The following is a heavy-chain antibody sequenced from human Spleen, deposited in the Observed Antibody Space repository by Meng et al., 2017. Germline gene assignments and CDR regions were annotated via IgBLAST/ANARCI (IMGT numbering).Heavy chain of an antibody. J-gene: IGHJ6*02. CDR3: AGGRNVDTALGITGYYYGMDV. Sequence: SVMVSCKASGGTFSSYAISWVRQAPGQGLEWMGGIIPIFGTANYAQKSQGRVMITADKTTSTADMELSSLRTEDTAVYYCAGGRNVDTALGITGYYYGMDVWGQGTTVTVSS. D-gene: IGHD5-18*01. CDR1: GGTFSSYA. V-gene: IGHV1-69*06. CDR2: IIPIFGTA.